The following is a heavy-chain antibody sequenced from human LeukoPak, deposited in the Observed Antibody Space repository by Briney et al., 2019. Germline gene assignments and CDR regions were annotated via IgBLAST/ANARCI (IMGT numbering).Heavy chain of an antibody. V-gene: IGHV3-74*01. Sequence: GGSLRLSCAASGFTFSSSWMHWVRQAPGKGLEWVSRINSDGSPTNYADSVKGRLTISTDNAKNTLYLQMNSLIAEDTAVYYCARALISGAFMDVWGQGTTVTVSS. CDR1: GFTFSSSW. D-gene: IGHD2-15*01. J-gene: IGHJ6*02. CDR2: INSDGSPT. CDR3: ARALISGAFMDV.